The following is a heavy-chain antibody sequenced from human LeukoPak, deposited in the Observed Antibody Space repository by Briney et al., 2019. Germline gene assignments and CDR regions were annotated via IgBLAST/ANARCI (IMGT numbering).Heavy chain of an antibody. Sequence: ASVKVSFKASGYTFTSYGISWVRQAPGQGLEWMGWISAYNGNTNYAQKLQGRVTMTTDTSTSTAYMELRSLRSDDTAVYYCARDSRYYYGSGSYLMFDYWGQGTLVTVSS. CDR2: ISAYNGNT. D-gene: IGHD3-10*01. CDR1: GYTFTSYG. V-gene: IGHV1-18*01. CDR3: ARDSRYYYGSGSYLMFDY. J-gene: IGHJ4*02.